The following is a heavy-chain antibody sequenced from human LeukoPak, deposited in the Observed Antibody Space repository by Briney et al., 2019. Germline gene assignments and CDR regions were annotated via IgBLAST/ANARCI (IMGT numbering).Heavy chain of an antibody. D-gene: IGHD2-15*01. J-gene: IGHJ3*02. CDR2: IYPGDSDT. V-gene: IGHV5-51*01. CDR3: ARRGYCSGGGCYVSAFDI. Sequence: GESLKISCQRSGSTFTTYWIGWVRRLPGKGLEWMGIIYPGDSDTRYSPSFQGQVTVSADKSVSTAYLQWSSLKASDTAMYYCARRGYCSGGGCYVSAFDIWGQGTMVTVAS. CDR1: GSTFTTYW.